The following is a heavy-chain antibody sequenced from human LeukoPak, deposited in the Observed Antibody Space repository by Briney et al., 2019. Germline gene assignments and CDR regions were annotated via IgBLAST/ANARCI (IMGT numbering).Heavy chain of an antibody. CDR1: GGSISSYY. D-gene: IGHD5-12*01. Sequence: SETLSLTCTVSGGSISSYYWSWIRQPPGKGLEWIGYIYYSGSTNYNPSLKSRVTISVDTSKNQFSLKLSSVTAADAAVYYCARHRGATTPNFDYWGQGTLVTVSS. CDR2: IYYSGST. J-gene: IGHJ4*02. V-gene: IGHV4-59*08. CDR3: ARHRGATTPNFDY.